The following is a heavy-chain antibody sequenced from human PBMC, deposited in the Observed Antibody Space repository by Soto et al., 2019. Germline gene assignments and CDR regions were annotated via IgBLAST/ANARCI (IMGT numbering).Heavy chain of an antibody. Sequence: QVQLVQSGPEVKKTGASVKVSCRASGYFFTSYAIHWVRQAPGPRLEWLGWINAANGHTKYSQNFQGRVIITRDTAANTVYMEVSSLKSGDTAVYYCARGSIAGAGRNQRDYWGQGTRVTVFS. CDR2: INAANGHT. D-gene: IGHD6-19*01. CDR3: ARGSIAGAGRNQRDY. J-gene: IGHJ4*02. V-gene: IGHV1-3*01. CDR1: GYFFTSYA.